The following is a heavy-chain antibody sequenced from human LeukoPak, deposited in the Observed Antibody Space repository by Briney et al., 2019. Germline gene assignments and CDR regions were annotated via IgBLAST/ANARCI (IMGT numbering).Heavy chain of an antibody. J-gene: IGHJ6*02. Sequence: ASVKVSCKASGYTFTGYYIHWVRQAPGQGLEWMGWINPNSGAANYARKFQGRVTMTRDTSITTAYMEVSRLRFDDTAVYYCARGMYGLDVWGQGNTVTVSS. CDR3: ARGMYGLDV. CDR2: INPNSGAA. CDR1: GYTFTGYY. V-gene: IGHV1-2*02.